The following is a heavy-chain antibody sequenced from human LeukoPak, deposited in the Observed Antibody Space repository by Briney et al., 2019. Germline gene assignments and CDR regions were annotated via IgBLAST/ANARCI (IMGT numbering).Heavy chain of an antibody. CDR2: FDPEDGET. CDR3: ATDGYNLDGFDY. Sequence: APVKVSCKVSGYTLTELSMHWVRQAPGKGLEWMGGFDPEDGETIYAQKFQGRVTMTEDTSTDTAHMELSGLRSEDTAVYYCATDGYNLDGFDYWGQGTLVTVSS. J-gene: IGHJ4*02. D-gene: IGHD5-24*01. V-gene: IGHV1-24*01. CDR1: GYTLTELS.